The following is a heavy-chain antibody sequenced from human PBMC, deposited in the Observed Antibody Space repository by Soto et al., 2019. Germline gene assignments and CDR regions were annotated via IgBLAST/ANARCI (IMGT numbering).Heavy chain of an antibody. CDR2: IYYSGST. V-gene: IGHV4-59*08. J-gene: IGHJ4*02. CDR1: GGSISGYY. Sequence: SETLSLTCTVSGGSISGYYWSWIRQPPGNALEWIGFIYYSGSTNYNPSLDSRVTISVDRSKNQFFLKLSSVTAADTAVYYCVRQIVGSVWYFDPWGQGTLVTVSS. D-gene: IGHD3-22*01. CDR3: VRQIVGSVWYFDP.